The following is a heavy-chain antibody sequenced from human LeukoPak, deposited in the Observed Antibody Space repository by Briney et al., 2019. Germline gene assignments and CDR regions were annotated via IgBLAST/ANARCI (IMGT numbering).Heavy chain of an antibody. J-gene: IGHJ4*02. V-gene: IGHV3-23*01. Sequence: PGGSLRLSCAASGFTFSSYAMSWVRQAPGEGLEWVSAICGSGVSTYYADSVKRRFTISRDNSKNTLYLQMNSLRAEDTAVYYCAKDRWDIVLMVYANFDYWGQGTLVTVSS. CDR2: ICGSGVST. CDR3: AKDRWDIVLMVYANFDY. CDR1: GFTFSSYA. D-gene: IGHD2-8*01.